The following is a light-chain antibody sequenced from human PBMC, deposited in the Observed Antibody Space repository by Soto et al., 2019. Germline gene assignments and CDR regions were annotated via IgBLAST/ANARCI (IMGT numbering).Light chain of an antibody. CDR3: SSYTSSSTLV. J-gene: IGLJ2*01. CDR1: SSDVGGYNY. CDR2: EVH. V-gene: IGLV2-14*01. Sequence: QSALTQPASVSGSPGQSITMSCTGTSSDVGGYNYVSWYQQYPGKAPKLMIYEVHNRPSGVSNRFSGSKSGNTASLTISGLQAEDEADDYCSSYTSSSTLVFGGGTKLTVL.